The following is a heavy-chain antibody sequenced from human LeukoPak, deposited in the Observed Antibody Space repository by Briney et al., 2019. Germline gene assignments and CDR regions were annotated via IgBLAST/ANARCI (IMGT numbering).Heavy chain of an antibody. D-gene: IGHD2-8*01. Sequence: GGSLGLSCAASGFTFSDYYMSWIRQAPGKGLEWVSSISSSSSDTKYADSVKGRFTISRDNAKKSLYLQMNSLRAEDTAVYYCARDDGLDVFDVWGQGTAVTVSS. CDR3: ARDDGLDVFDV. J-gene: IGHJ3*01. CDR2: ISSSSSDT. V-gene: IGHV3-11*05. CDR1: GFTFSDYY.